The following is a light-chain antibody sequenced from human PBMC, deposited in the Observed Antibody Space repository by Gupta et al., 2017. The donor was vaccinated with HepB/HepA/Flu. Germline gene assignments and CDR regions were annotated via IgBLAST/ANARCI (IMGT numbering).Light chain of an antibody. V-gene: IGLV2-14*01. J-gene: IGLJ1*01. CDR2: DVS. Sequence: QPALTQPASVSGSPGQSIPISCTGTSSDVGGYNYVSWFQQNPGKAPNLMIYDVSNRPSGVSNRFSGSKSGNTASLTISGLQAEDEADYYCSSYTSGTTYVCGTGTKVTVL. CDR1: SSDVGGYNY. CDR3: SSYTSGTTYV.